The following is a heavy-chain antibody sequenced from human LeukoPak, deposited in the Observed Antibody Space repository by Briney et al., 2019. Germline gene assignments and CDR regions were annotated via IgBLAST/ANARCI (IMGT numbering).Heavy chain of an antibody. CDR3: AKVHTAMGNFDY. CDR2: ISGSGRSI. CDR1: GFTFSSYS. J-gene: IGHJ4*02. D-gene: IGHD5-18*01. V-gene: IGHV3-23*01. Sequence: GGSLRLSCVASGFTFSSYSMTWVRQAPGKGLEWVSGISGSGRSIYSADSVKGRFTISRDNSKNTLYLQMSSLRAEDTAVYYCAKVHTAMGNFDYWGQGALVTVSS.